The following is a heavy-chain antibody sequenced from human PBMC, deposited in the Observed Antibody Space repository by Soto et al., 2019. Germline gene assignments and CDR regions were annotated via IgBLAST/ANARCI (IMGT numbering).Heavy chain of an antibody. Sequence: SETLSPTCTVSCGSVSSGSYYWSWIRQPPGKGLEWIGYIYYSGSTNYNPSLKSRVTISVDTSKNQFFLKLSSVTAADTAVYYCARETLGTAFDIWGQGTMVTVS. D-gene: IGHD7-27*01. CDR3: ARETLGTAFDI. CDR1: CGSVSSGSYY. J-gene: IGHJ3*02. V-gene: IGHV4-61*01. CDR2: IYYSGST.